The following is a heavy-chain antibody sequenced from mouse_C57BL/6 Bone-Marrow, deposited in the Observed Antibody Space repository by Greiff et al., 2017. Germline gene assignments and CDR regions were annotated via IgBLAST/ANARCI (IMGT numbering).Heavy chain of an antibody. Sequence: EVQGVESGEGLVKPGGSLKLSCAASGFTFSSYAMSWVRQTPEQRLEWVAYISSGGDYIYYADTVKGRFTISRDNSRNTLYVQMSSLKSEDTAMYYCTREARGNSAAWFAYWGQGTLVTVSA. J-gene: IGHJ3*01. CDR3: TREARGNSAAWFAY. CDR1: GFTFSSYA. D-gene: IGHD5-2*01. V-gene: IGHV5-9-1*02. CDR2: ISSGGDYI.